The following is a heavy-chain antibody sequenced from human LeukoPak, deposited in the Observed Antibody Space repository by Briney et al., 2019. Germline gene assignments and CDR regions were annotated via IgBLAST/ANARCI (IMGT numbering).Heavy chain of an antibody. Sequence: GGSLRLSCAASGFTISSYSMNWVRQAPGKGLEWVSSISSSSSYIYYADSVKGRFTISRDNAKNSLYLQMNSLRAEDTAVYYCARDFRIRATGFYYYYYMDVWGKGTTVTVSS. V-gene: IGHV3-21*01. CDR2: ISSSSSYI. J-gene: IGHJ6*03. CDR3: ARDFRIRATGFYYYYYMDV. D-gene: IGHD5-24*01. CDR1: GFTISSYS.